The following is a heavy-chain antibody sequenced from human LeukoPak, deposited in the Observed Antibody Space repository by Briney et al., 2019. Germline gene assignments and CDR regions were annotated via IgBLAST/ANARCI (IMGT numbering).Heavy chain of an antibody. CDR3: ARDRVGDSDAFDV. D-gene: IGHD2-21*01. CDR1: GFTFSSYG. V-gene: IGHV3-7*01. CDR2: IKQDGSEK. J-gene: IGHJ3*01. Sequence: HAGGSLRLSCAASGFTFSSYGMHWVRQAPGKGLEWVANIKQDGSEKYYVDSVKGRFTISRDNAKSSLYLQMSSLRAEDTAIYYCARDRVGDSDAFDVWGQGTVVTVSS.